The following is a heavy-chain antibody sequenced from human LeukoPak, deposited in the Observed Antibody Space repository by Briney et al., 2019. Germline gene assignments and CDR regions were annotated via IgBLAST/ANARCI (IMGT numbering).Heavy chain of an antibody. CDR1: GFTFSSYG. CDR3: AKLGRDSSGPRGLFDY. V-gene: IGHV3-30*18. CDR2: IPYDGSNK. D-gene: IGHD3-22*01. Sequence: PGGFLRLSCAASGFTFSSYGMHWVPQAAGKGLEWVAVIPYDGSNKYYADSVKGRFTISRDNSKNTLYLQMNSLRAEDTAVYYCAKLGRDSSGPRGLFDYWGQGTLVTVSS. J-gene: IGHJ4*02.